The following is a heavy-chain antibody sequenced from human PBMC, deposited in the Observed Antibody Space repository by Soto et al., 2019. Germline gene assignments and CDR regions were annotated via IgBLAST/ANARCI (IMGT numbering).Heavy chain of an antibody. D-gene: IGHD2-8*01. CDR3: ASLYCTNAVCYEGHQYSDMED. V-gene: IGHV5-51*01. CDR2: IYPGHSDP. Sequence: PGESLKISCNGSGYSFTSYWIVWVRQIPGKLLEWKGIIYPGHSDPRYSPSFQVQVTIATDKSICTAYPQWSSLKSSDTATSYCASLYCTNAVCYEGHQYSDMEDGCQGATVTVFS. J-gene: IGHJ6*02. CDR1: GYSFTSYW.